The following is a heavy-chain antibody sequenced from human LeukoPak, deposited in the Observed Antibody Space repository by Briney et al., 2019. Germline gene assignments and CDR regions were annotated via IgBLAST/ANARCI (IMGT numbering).Heavy chain of an antibody. D-gene: IGHD3-22*01. J-gene: IGHJ4*02. CDR3: AKLGGYYYDSSGYKPFDY. V-gene: IGHV3-23*01. CDR2: ISGSGGST. CDR1: GFTFSSYA. Sequence: GGSLRLSCAASGFTFSSYATSWVRQAPGKGLEWVSAISGSGGSTYYADSVKGRFTISRDNSKNTLYLQMNSLRAEDTAVYYCAKLGGYYYDSSGYKPFDYWGQGTLVTVSS.